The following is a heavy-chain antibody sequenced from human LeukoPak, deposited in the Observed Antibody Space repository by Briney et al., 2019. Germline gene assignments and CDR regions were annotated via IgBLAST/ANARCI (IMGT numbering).Heavy chain of an antibody. CDR1: GYTFTGYY. D-gene: IGHD3-22*01. J-gene: IGHJ5*02. V-gene: IGHV1-2*06. Sequence: ASVKVSCKASGYTFTGYYMHWVRQAPGQGLEWMGRINPNSGGTNYAQKFQGRVTMTRDTSISTAYMELSRLRSDDTAVYYCARDGRYYYDSSGYWFDHWGQGTLVTVSS. CDR2: INPNSGGT. CDR3: ARDGRYYYDSSGYWFDH.